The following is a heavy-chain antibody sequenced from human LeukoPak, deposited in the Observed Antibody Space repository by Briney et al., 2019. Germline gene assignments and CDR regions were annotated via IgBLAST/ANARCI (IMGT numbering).Heavy chain of an antibody. J-gene: IGHJ3*02. CDR3: ATVGNSYAQTDAFDI. D-gene: IGHD5-18*01. CDR1: GYTLTELS. Sequence: ASVNVSCKVSGYTLTELSMHWVRQAPGKGLEWMGGFDPEDGETIYAQKFQGRVTMTEDTSTDTAYMELSSLRSEDTAVYYCATVGNSYAQTDAFDIWGQGTMVTVSS. V-gene: IGHV1-24*01. CDR2: FDPEDGET.